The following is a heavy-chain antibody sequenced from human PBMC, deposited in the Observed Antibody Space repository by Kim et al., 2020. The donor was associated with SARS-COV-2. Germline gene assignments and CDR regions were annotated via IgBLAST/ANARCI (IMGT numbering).Heavy chain of an antibody. CDR3: ARHSSGSSGSFDY. D-gene: IGHD1-26*01. V-gene: IGHV4-39*01. J-gene: IGHJ4*02. Sequence: YNPSLKSRVTISVDTSKNQFSLKLSSVTAADTAVYYCARHSSGSSGSFDYWGQGTLVTVSS.